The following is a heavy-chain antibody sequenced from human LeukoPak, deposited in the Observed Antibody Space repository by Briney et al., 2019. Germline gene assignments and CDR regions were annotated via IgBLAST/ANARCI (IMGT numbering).Heavy chain of an antibody. CDR1: GFTLSSYS. V-gene: IGHV3-48*01. CDR2: ISSGSTTI. CDR3: ARDVEQWLVRVYYFDY. J-gene: IGHJ4*02. Sequence: GGSLRLSCATSGFTLSSYSMNWVRQAPGKGLEWVSYISSGSTTIYFADSVKGRFTISRDNAKNSLYLQMNSLRAEDTAVYYCARDVEQWLVRVYYFDYWGQGTLVTVSS. D-gene: IGHD6-19*01.